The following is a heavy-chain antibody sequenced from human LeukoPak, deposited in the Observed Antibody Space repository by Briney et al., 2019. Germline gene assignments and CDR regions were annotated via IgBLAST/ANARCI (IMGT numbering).Heavy chain of an antibody. D-gene: IGHD3-9*01. Sequence: GGSLRLSCAASGFTFSSYWMSWVRQAPGKGLEWVANIKQDGSEKYYVDSVKGRFTISRDNAKNSLYLQMNSLRAEDTAVYYCARAFYYDILTGYWGYFDYWGQGTLVTVSS. CDR2: IKQDGSEK. CDR1: GFTFSSYW. CDR3: ARAFYYDILTGYWGYFDY. J-gene: IGHJ4*02. V-gene: IGHV3-7*03.